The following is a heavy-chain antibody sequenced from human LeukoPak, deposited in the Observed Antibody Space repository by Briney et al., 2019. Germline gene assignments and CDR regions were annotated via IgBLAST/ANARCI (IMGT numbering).Heavy chain of an antibody. CDR1: GFTFSDYW. D-gene: IGHD1-7*01. J-gene: IGHJ4*02. V-gene: IGHV3-7*01. CDR2: IKKDGSDK. Sequence: PGGSLRLSCTASGFTFSDYWMSWVRQAPGKGLEWVAYIKKDGSDKFYVNSVKGRFTISRDNAKNSLFLQMNSLRAEDTAVYYCVRDWLELTYGGTGDCWGQGTLVSVSS. CDR3: VRDWLELTYGGTGDC.